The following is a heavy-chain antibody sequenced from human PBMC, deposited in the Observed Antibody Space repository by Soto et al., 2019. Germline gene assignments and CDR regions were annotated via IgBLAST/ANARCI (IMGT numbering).Heavy chain of an antibody. J-gene: IGHJ4*02. V-gene: IGHV1-69*13. CDR1: GGTFSSYA. CDR3: ASGPATPRDYFDY. D-gene: IGHD2-15*01. CDR2: IIPIFGTA. Sequence: SVKVSCKASGGTFSSYAISWVRQAPGQGLEWMGGIIPIFGTANYAQKFQGRVTIIADESTSTAYMELSSLRSEDTAVYYCASGPATPRDYFDYWGQGTLVTVSS.